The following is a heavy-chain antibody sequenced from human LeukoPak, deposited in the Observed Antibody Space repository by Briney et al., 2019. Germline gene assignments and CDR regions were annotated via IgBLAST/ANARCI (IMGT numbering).Heavy chain of an antibody. Sequence: SETPSLTCSVSGGSISTHYWSWIRQPPGEGLAWLGYVYYSGSASYNPSLKSRVTMSVDTSKNQFSLNLNSVTAADTAVYYCARDLPMTYWGQGTLVTVSS. V-gene: IGHV4-59*11. J-gene: IGHJ4*02. CDR2: VYYSGSA. CDR1: GGSISTHY. CDR3: ARDLPMTY.